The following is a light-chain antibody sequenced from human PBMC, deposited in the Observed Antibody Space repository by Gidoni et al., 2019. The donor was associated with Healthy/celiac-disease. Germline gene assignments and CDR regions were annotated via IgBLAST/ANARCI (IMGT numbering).Light chain of an antibody. J-gene: IGLJ2*01. V-gene: IGLV3-1*01. CDR3: QAWDSSTAV. Sequence: SYELTKLPSASVSPGQTASITCSGVKLGDKYARWYHQKPGQSPVLVIYQDSKRPSGIPERFSGSNSGNTATLTISGTQAMDEADYYCQAWDSSTAVFGGWTKLTVL. CDR1: KLGDKY. CDR2: QDS.